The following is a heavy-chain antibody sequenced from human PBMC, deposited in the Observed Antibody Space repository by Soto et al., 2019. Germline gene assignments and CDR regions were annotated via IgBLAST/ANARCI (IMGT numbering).Heavy chain of an antibody. V-gene: IGHV4-30-4*01. CDR1: GGSISSGDYY. D-gene: IGHD3-3*01. CDR2: IYYSGST. J-gene: IGHJ5*02. CDR3: ARAPRDFWSGYHPNPWFDP. Sequence: NPSETLSLTCTVSGGSISSGDYYWSWIRQPPGKGLEWIGYIYYSGSTYYNPSLKSRVTISVDTSKNQFSLKLSSVTAADTAVYYCARAPRDFWSGYHPNPWFDPWGQGTLVTVSS.